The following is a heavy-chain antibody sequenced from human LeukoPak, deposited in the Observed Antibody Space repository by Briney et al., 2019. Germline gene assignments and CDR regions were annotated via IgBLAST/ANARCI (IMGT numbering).Heavy chain of an antibody. Sequence: NHGEPLKISCKGSGYSFISYWIGWVRQMPGKGLEWMGSIYPGDSDTRYSPSFQGQVTISADKSISAAYLQWSSLKASDTAMYYCARREVSGSYKYYFDYWGQGTLVTVPS. D-gene: IGHD1-26*01. J-gene: IGHJ4*02. CDR3: ARREVSGSYKYYFDY. CDR2: IYPGDSDT. CDR1: GYSFISYW. V-gene: IGHV5-51*01.